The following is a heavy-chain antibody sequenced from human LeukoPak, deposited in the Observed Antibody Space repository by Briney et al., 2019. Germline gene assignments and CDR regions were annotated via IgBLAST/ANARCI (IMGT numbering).Heavy chain of an antibody. V-gene: IGHV3-21*01. CDR3: ARDLRYCSSTSCYAPDY. J-gene: IGHJ4*02. CDR1: GFTFSTYA. Sequence: GGSLRLSCAASGFTFSTYAMSWVRQAPGKGLEWVSSISSSSSYIYYADSVKGRFTISRDNAKNSLYLQMNSLRAEDTAVYYCARDLRYCSSTSCYAPDYWGQGTLVTVSS. D-gene: IGHD2-2*01. CDR2: ISSSSSYI.